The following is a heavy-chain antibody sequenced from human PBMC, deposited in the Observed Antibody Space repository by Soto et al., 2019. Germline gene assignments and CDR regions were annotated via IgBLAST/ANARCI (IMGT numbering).Heavy chain of an antibody. D-gene: IGHD3-10*01. CDR1: NGSISNYY. Sequence: QVQLQESGPGLVKPSETLSLSCTVSNGSISNYYGSWIRQPPGKGMEWIGYVHHSWGSFYNPSLQSRVAISLDTSRSQFSPTLSSVTATDTAVYYCARQGFGALHGLVEVWGQGITVTVSS. CDR3: ARQGFGALHGLVEV. CDR2: VHHSWGS. J-gene: IGHJ6*02. V-gene: IGHV4-59*08.